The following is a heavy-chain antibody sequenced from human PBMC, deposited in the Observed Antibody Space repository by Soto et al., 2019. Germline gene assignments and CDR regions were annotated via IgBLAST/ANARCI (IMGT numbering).Heavy chain of an antibody. CDR2: ISSSSSYI. V-gene: IGHV3-21*01. J-gene: IGHJ6*02. D-gene: IGHD3-3*01. Sequence: GGSLSLSCAASGFTFSSYSMNWVRQAPGKGLEWVSSISSSSSYIYYADSVKGRFTISRDNAKNSLYLQMNSLRAEDTAVYYCARERGRFLEWSTGYYYGMDVWGQGTTVTVSS. CDR1: GFTFSSYS. CDR3: ARERGRFLEWSTGYYYGMDV.